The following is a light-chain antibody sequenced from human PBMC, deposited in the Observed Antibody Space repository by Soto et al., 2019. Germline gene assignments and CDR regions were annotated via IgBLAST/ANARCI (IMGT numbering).Light chain of an antibody. CDR3: QQSYSTTWT. V-gene: IGKV1-39*01. J-gene: IGKJ1*01. Sequence: DIQMTQSPSSLSASVGDRLTITCRASQGISTYLNWYQQKPGKAPKLLIYAASSLQSGVPSRFSGSGSETDFTLTISSLRPEDFATYSCQQSYSTTWTFGQGTKVDIK. CDR1: QGISTY. CDR2: AAS.